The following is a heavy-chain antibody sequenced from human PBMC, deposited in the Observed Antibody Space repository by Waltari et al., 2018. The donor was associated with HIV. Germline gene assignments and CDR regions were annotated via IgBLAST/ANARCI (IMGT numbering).Heavy chain of an antibody. V-gene: IGHV3-33*01. D-gene: IGHD6-13*01. CDR1: GFTLSSSG. CDR2: IWDDGSKK. Sequence: QVQLVESGGGVVQPGRSMRLSCATSGFTLSSSGMHWVRQAPGKGLEWMTVIWDDGSKKYYADSVKGRFTISRDNSKNTLYLQMNSLRIEDTAVYYCARKYSSSWGAPFDYWGQGTLVTVSS. CDR3: ARKYSSSWGAPFDY. J-gene: IGHJ4*02.